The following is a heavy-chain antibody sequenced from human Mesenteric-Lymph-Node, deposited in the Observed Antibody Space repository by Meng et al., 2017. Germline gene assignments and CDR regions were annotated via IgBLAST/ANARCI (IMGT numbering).Heavy chain of an antibody. Sequence: SETLSLTCTVSGDSLSGSFWTWIRQPPGKGLEYIGSISHSGSSNYHSSLKSRVTISVDTSKNQLSLKLNSVTAADTAMYYCARRPFVNVGDGTGLGYDAFDVWGQGRLVTVSS. J-gene: IGHJ3*01. CDR3: ARRPFVNVGDGTGLGYDAFDV. CDR2: ISHSGSS. CDR1: GDSLSGSF. V-gene: IGHV4-59*01. D-gene: IGHD2-21*01.